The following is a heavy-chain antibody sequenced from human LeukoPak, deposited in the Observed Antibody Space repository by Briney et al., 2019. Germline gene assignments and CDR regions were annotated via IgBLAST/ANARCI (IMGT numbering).Heavy chain of an antibody. CDR2: ISWNSGSI. CDR1: GFTFDDYA. V-gene: IGHV3-9*03. CDR3: AKGGGYDFWSGYYDY. Sequence: GGSLRLSCAASGFTFDDYAMHWVRQAPGKGLEWVSGISWNSGSIGYADSVKGRFTISRDNAKNSLYLQMNSLRAEDMALYYCAKGGGYDFWSGYYDYWGQGTLVTVSS. D-gene: IGHD3-3*01. J-gene: IGHJ4*02.